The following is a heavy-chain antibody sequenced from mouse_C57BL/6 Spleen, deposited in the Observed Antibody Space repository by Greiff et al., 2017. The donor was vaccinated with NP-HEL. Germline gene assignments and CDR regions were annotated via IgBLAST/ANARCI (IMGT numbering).Heavy chain of an antibody. J-gene: IGHJ2*01. Sequence: EVQGVESGEGLVKPGGSLKLSCAASGFTFSSYAMSWVRQTPEKRLEWVAYISSGGDYIYYADTVKGRFTISRDNARNTRYLQMSSLKSEDTAMYYCTREGRNLGFDYGGQGTTRTVSS. D-gene: IGHD4-1*01. CDR3: TREGRNLGFDY. V-gene: IGHV5-9-1*02. CDR2: ISSGGDYI. CDR1: GFTFSSYA.